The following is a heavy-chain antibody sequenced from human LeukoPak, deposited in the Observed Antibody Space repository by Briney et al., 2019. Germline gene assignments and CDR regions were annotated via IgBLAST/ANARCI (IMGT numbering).Heavy chain of an antibody. CDR1: GFTVSSNY. J-gene: IGHJ6*04. CDR2: IYSGGST. D-gene: IGHD3-16*01. V-gene: IGHV3-53*01. Sequence: GGSLRLSCAASGFTVSSNYMSWVRQAPGKGLEWVSVIYSGGSTYYADSVKGRFTISRDNSKNTLYLQMNSLRAEDTAVYYCARRFGFRGNYYYYRMDVWGKGTTVTVSS. CDR3: ARRFGFRGNYYYYRMDV.